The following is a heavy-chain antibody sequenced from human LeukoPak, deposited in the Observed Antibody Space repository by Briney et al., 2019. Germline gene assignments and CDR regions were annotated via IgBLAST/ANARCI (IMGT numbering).Heavy chain of an antibody. D-gene: IGHD3-10*01. V-gene: IGHV1-69*13. J-gene: IGHJ6*03. Sequence: GASVKVSCKASGGTFSSYAISWVRQAPGQGLEWMGGIIPIFGTANYAQKFQGRVTITADESTSTAYMELSSLRSEDTAVYYCARGGVTMVREGYYNYMDVWGKGTTVTISS. CDR2: IIPIFGTA. CDR3: ARGGVTMVREGYYNYMDV. CDR1: GGTFSSYA.